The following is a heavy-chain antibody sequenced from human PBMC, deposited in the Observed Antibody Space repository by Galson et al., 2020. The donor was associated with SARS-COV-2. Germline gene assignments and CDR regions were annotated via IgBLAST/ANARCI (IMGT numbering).Heavy chain of an antibody. J-gene: IGHJ4*02. D-gene: IGHD3-22*01. Sequence: GALRLSCTASGFTFGDYAMSWFRQAPGKGLEGLGFIRSKAYGGTTEYAASVKGRFTISRDDSKSIAYLQMNSLKTEDTAVYYCTSQIPPRYDSSGYYTGYYFDYWGQGTLVTVSS. V-gene: IGHV3-49*03. CDR3: TSQIPPRYDSSGYYTGYYFDY. CDR1: GFTFGDYA. CDR2: IRSKAYGGTT.